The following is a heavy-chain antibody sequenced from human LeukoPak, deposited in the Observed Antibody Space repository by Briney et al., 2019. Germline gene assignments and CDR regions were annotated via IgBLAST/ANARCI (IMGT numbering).Heavy chain of an antibody. CDR3: ARSYDCGGDCFEAFDI. V-gene: IGHV1-8*01. D-gene: IGHD2-21*02. Sequence: ASVKVSCKASGYTFTSYDINWVRQAAGQELEWMGWMNPNSGNTGYAQKFQGRVTITRNTSISTAYMELSSLRSKDTAVYFCARSYDCGGDCFEAFDIWGQGTMVTVSS. CDR1: GYTFTSYD. J-gene: IGHJ3*02. CDR2: MNPNSGNT.